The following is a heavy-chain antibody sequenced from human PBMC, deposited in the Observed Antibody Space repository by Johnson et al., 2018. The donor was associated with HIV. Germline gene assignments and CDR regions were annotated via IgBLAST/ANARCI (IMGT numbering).Heavy chain of an antibody. CDR1: GFTFSDHY. Sequence: QVQLVESGGGLVQPGGSLRLSCAASGFTFSDHYMDWVRQAPGKGLEWVSYISSSGSTIYYADSVKGRFTISRDNAKNSLYLQLNSLRPEDTALYYCVKEDSSGYYYGMGAFDFWGQGTMVTVSS. CDR3: VKEDSSGYYYGMGAFDF. V-gene: IGHV3-11*01. D-gene: IGHD3-22*01. J-gene: IGHJ3*01. CDR2: ISSSGSTI.